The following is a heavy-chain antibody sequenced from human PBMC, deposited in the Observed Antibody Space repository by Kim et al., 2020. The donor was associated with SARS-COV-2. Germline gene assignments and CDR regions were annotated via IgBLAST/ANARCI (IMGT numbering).Heavy chain of an antibody. J-gene: IGHJ3*02. Sequence: GGSLRLSCAASGFTFSSYAMSWVRQAPGKGLEWVSTFGGGGGAAYYAGSVKGRFTISRDNSKNTVSLQMNSLGVDDTALYFCVKGIITTARGAFDIWGQGTMVTVSS. V-gene: IGHV3-23*01. CDR2: FGGGGGAA. CDR3: VKGIITTARGAFDI. D-gene: IGHD1-1*01. CDR1: GFTFSSYA.